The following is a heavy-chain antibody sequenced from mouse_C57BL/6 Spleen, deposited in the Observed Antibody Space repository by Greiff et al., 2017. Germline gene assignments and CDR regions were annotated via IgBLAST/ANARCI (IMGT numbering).Heavy chain of an antibody. J-gene: IGHJ2*01. Sequence: QVQLQQSGAELVRPGTSVKVSCKASGYAFTNYLIEWVKQRPGQGLEWIGVINPGSGGINYNETLKGQVTLTADKSTSTAYMQLSSLTSEHSAVYFCATTVVPYYFDYWGQGTTLTVSS. D-gene: IGHD1-1*01. CDR3: ATTVVPYYFDY. V-gene: IGHV1-54*01. CDR2: INPGSGGI. CDR1: GYAFTNYL.